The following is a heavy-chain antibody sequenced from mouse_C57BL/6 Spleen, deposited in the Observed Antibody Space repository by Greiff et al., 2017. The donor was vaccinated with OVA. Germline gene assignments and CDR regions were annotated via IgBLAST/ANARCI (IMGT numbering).Heavy chain of an antibody. CDR1: GFSLTSYG. J-gene: IGHJ4*01. D-gene: IGHD2-5*01. CDR2: IWRGGST. Sequence: VQLQQSGPGLVQPSQSLSITCTVSGFSLTSYGVHWVRQSPGKGLEWLGVIWRGGSTDYNAAFMSRLSITKDNSKSQVFFKMNSLQADDTAIYYCAKMDYSNSYAMDYWGQGTSVTVSS. CDR3: AKMDYSNSYAMDY. V-gene: IGHV2-5*01.